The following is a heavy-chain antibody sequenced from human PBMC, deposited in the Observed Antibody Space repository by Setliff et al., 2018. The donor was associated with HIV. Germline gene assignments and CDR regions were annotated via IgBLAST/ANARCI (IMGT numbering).Heavy chain of an antibody. Sequence: GGSLRLSCAASGFTFDDYAMHWVRQAPGKGLEWVSGISWNSGSIGYADSVKGRFTISRDNAKNSLYLQMNKLRVEDTAVYYCARVAHHTVVVTAIRQAPRPNAFDMWGQGTTVTVSS. CDR3: ARVAHHTVVVTAIRQAPRPNAFDM. CDR2: ISWNSGSI. D-gene: IGHD2-21*02. V-gene: IGHV3-9*01. J-gene: IGHJ3*02. CDR1: GFTFDDYA.